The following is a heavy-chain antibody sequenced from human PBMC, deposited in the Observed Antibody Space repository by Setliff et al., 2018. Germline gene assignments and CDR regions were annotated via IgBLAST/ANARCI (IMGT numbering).Heavy chain of an antibody. CDR2: ISSSSSTI. CDR3: ARDQSSTYYYSSGSYPYYYYYMDV. Sequence: GGSLRLSCAASGFTFSIYGMNWVRQAPGEGLEWVSYISSSSSTIYYADSVKGRFTISRDNAKNSLYLQMNSLRAEDTAVYYCARDQSSTYYYSSGSYPYYYYYMDVWGKGTTVTVSS. V-gene: IGHV3-48*04. D-gene: IGHD3-10*01. J-gene: IGHJ6*03. CDR1: GFTFSIYG.